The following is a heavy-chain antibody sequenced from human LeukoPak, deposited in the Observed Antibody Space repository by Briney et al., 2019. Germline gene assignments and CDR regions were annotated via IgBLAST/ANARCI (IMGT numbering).Heavy chain of an antibody. CDR2: INAGNGNT. D-gene: IGHD1-14*01. CDR3: ARDRIMAEPGYYYYYGMDV. Sequence: GASVKVSCKASGYTFTSYAMHWVRQAPGQRLEWMGWINAGNGNTKYSQKFQGRVTITRDTSASTAYMELSSLRSEDTAVYYCARDRIMAEPGYYYYYGMDVWGQGTTVTVSS. J-gene: IGHJ6*02. V-gene: IGHV1-3*01. CDR1: GYTFTSYA.